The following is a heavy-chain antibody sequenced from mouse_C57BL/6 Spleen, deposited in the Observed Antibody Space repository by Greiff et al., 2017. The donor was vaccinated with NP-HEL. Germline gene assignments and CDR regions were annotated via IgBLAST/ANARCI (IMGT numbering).Heavy chain of an antibody. CDR1: GFIFSDYG. V-gene: IGHV5-17*01. D-gene: IGHD1-1*01. J-gene: IGHJ4*01. CDR3: AKEIPTSVAGAMDY. Sequence: EVMLVESGGGLVKPGGSLKLSCAASGFIFSDYGMHWVRQAPEKGLEWVAYISSGSSTIYYADTVKGRFTISRDNAKNTLFLQMTSLSSEDTAMYYCAKEIPTSVAGAMDYWGQGTSVTVSS. CDR2: ISSGSSTI.